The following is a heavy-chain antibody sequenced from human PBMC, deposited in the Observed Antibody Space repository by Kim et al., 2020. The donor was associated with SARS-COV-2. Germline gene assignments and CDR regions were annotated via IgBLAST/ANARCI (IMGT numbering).Heavy chain of an antibody. CDR3: AKDNDY. CDR1: GFTVSSNY. CDR2: IYSDGST. Sequence: GGSLRLSCAASGFTVSSNYMSWVRQAPGKGLEWVSIIYSDGSTYYADSVKGRFTISRDNSKNTLDLEMNSLRAADTAVYYCAKDNDYWCQGTLVTVSS. J-gene: IGHJ4*02. V-gene: IGHV3-53*01.